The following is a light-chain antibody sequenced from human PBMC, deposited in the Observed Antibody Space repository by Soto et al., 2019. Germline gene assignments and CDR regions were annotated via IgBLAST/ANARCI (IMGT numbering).Light chain of an antibody. CDR2: DAS. J-gene: IGKJ4*01. Sequence: EIVLTQSPATLSLSPGERATLSCRASQSVSSYLAWYQQKPGQAPRLLIYDASNRATGIPARFSGSGSETDFTLTISSLEPEDFAVYYCQQRSNWPTVGGGTKVEIK. CDR3: QQRSNWPT. V-gene: IGKV3-11*01. CDR1: QSVSSY.